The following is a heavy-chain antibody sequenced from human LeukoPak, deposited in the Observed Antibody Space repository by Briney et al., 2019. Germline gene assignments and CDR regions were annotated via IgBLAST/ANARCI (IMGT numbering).Heavy chain of an antibody. CDR3: ARGRDSSGYYRDLKREFDY. J-gene: IGHJ4*02. D-gene: IGHD3-22*01. Sequence: VNVSCQASGYTVTGYYMLWVRQPAAQGLDGMGWSNPNSGGTKYAQKFQGRGIMTRDTSISTAYMELSRLRSDDTGVYYFARGRDSSGYYRDLKREFDYWDQGTLLTVSS. CDR2: SNPNSGGT. CDR1: GYTVTGYY. V-gene: IGHV1-2*02.